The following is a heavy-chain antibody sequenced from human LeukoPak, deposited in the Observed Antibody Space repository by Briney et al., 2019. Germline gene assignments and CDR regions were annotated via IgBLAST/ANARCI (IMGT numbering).Heavy chain of an antibody. CDR3: ARDPGVYVGY. J-gene: IGHJ4*02. V-gene: IGHV4-4*07. CDR1: AGSISSYY. CDR2: IYTSGST. Sequence: PSETLSLTCTVSAGSISSYYWSWIRQPAGKGLEWIGHIYTSGSTNYNPSLKRRVTMSVDTPKNQFSLKLRSVTAADTAVYYCARDPGVYVGYWGQGTLVTVSS. D-gene: IGHD6-13*01.